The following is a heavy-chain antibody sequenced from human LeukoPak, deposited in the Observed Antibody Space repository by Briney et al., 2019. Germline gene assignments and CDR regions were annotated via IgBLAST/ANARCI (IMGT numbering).Heavy chain of an antibody. J-gene: IGHJ5*02. V-gene: IGHV1-2*02. Sequence: ASVKVSCKASGYTFTGYYMHWXRQAPXQGXXWMGWIXXNXXXTNYXXKFQGRVTMXRXTSISTAYMELSRLRSDDTAVYYCARALRIAAAGTWGQGTLVTVSS. D-gene: IGHD6-13*01. CDR3: ARALRIAAAGT. CDR1: GYTFTGYY. CDR2: IXXNXXXT.